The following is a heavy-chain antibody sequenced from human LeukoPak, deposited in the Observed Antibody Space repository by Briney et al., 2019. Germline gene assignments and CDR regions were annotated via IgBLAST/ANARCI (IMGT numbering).Heavy chain of an antibody. J-gene: IGHJ3*02. CDR1: GFTVSSNY. CDR3: ATTGPNYYDSSGYYWYAFDI. CDR2: IYSGVTT. Sequence: GGSLRLSCVASGFTVSSNYMSWVRQAPGKGLEGVSVIYSGVTTSYADSVKGRFTISRDNSKNTLYLQMNSLRAEDTAVYYCATTGPNYYDSSGYYWYAFDIWGQGTMVTVSS. D-gene: IGHD3-22*01. V-gene: IGHV3-66*02.